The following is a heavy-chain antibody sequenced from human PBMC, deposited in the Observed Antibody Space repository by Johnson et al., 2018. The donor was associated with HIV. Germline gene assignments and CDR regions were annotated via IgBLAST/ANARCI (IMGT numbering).Heavy chain of an antibody. CDR3: AKASLRGYSYVAYAFDI. Sequence: VQLVESGGGVVQPGRSLRLSCAASGFTFSSYAMHWVRQAPGKGLEWVAVISYDGSNKYYVESVKGRFTISRDNSKNTLYLQINSLRAEDTAVYYCAKASLRGYSYVAYAFDIWGQGTMVTVSS. D-gene: IGHD5-18*01. CDR1: GFTFSSYA. J-gene: IGHJ3*02. V-gene: IGHV3-30*14. CDR2: ISYDGSNK.